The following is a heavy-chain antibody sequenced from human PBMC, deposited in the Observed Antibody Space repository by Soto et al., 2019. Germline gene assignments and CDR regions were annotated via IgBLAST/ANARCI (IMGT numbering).Heavy chain of an antibody. CDR3: ARVYGSSPNMELRFGMDV. V-gene: IGHV1-2*02. J-gene: IGHJ6*02. D-gene: IGHD6-6*01. CDR2: IDPNSGAT. CDR1: GYILTGYS. Sequence: QVYLVQSGAEVRRPGDSVKVSCTAFGYILTGYSLHWVRQAPGQGLEWMGWIDPNSGATNSAERFHGRVSMTRDTSISAAYLESSSLRSDETAVYYCARVYGSSPNMELRFGMDVLGQGTTISVSS.